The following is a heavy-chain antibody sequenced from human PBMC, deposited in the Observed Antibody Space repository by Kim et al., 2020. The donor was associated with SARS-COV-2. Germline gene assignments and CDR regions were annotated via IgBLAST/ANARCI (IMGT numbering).Heavy chain of an antibody. V-gene: IGHV1-18*04. J-gene: IGHJ6*02. Sequence: ASVKVSCKASGYTFTSYGISWVRQAPGQGLEWMGWISAYNGNTNYAQKLQGRVTMTTDTSTSTAYMELRSLRSDDTAVYYCARDGVVVVYYYYGMDVWGQGTTVTVSS. CDR1: GYTFTSYG. D-gene: IGHD2-15*01. CDR2: ISAYNGNT. CDR3: ARDGVVVVYYYYGMDV.